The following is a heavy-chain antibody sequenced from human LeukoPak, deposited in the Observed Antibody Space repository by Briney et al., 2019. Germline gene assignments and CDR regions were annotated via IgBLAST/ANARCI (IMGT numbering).Heavy chain of an antibody. Sequence: SETLSLTCAVYGGSFSGYYWSWIRQPPGKGLEWIGEINHSGSTKYNPSLKSGVTISVDTSKNQFSLKLSSVTAADTAVYYCAREDDTGSERFVGYSGYRTYYFDYWGQGTLVTVSS. CDR2: INHSGST. V-gene: IGHV4-34*01. CDR1: GGSFSGYY. CDR3: AREDDTGSERFVGYSGYRTYYFDY. J-gene: IGHJ4*02. D-gene: IGHD5-12*01.